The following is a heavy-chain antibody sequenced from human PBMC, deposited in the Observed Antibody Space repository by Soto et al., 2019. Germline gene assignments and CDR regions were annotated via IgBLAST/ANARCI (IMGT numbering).Heavy chain of an antibody. CDR3: ATPTTAMGTYYCSGMDV. D-gene: IGHD5-18*01. CDR2: IIPIFGTA. V-gene: IGHV1-69*12. Sequence: QVQLVQSGAEVKKPGSSVKVSCKASGGTFSSYAISWVRQAPGQGLEWMGGIIPIFGTANYAQKFQGRVTITADESTSTAYMELSSLRSEDTAVYYCATPTTAMGTYYCSGMDVWGQGTTVTVSS. J-gene: IGHJ6*02. CDR1: GGTFSSYA.